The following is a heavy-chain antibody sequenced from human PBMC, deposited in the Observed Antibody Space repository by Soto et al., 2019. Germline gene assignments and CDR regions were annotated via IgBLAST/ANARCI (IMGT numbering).Heavy chain of an antibody. J-gene: IGHJ5*02. V-gene: IGHV4-59*01. CDR2: IYYSGST. Sequence: TSETLSLTCTVSGGSISSYYWSWIRQPPGKGLEWIGYIYYSGSTNYNPSLKSRVTISVDTSKNQFSLKLSSVTAADTAVYYCARDPGSGSYYGWFDPWGQGTLVTVSS. D-gene: IGHD3-10*01. CDR3: ARDPGSGSYYGWFDP. CDR1: GGSISSYY.